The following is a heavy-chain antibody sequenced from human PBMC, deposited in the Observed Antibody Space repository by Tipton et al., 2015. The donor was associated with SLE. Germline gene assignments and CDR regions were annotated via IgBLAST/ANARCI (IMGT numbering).Heavy chain of an antibody. D-gene: IGHD5-24*01. V-gene: IGHV4-34*01. CDR1: GGSFSGYY. Sequence: TLSLTCAVYGGSFSGYYWSWIRQSPGKGLEWIGEINHSGSTNYNPSLKSRVTISVDTSKKQFSLKVSSVTAADTAVYYCASPMAGYWGQGTLVTVSS. J-gene: IGHJ4*02. CDR3: ASPMAGY. CDR2: INHSGST.